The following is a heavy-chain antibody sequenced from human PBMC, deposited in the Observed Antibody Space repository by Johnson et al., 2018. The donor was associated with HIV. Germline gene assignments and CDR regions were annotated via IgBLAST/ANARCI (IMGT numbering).Heavy chain of an antibody. V-gene: IGHV3-9*01. CDR3: AKLRSVSYAVDAFDI. Sequence: VQLVESGGGVVRPGGSLRLSCAASGFTFDDYAMHWVRQAPGKGLEWVSGISWNSGSIGYADSVKGRFTISRDNSKNTLHLQMNSLRAEDTAVYYCAKLRSVSYAVDAFDIWGQGTMVTVSS. CDR2: ISWNSGSI. D-gene: IGHD1-26*01. J-gene: IGHJ3*02. CDR1: GFTFDDYA.